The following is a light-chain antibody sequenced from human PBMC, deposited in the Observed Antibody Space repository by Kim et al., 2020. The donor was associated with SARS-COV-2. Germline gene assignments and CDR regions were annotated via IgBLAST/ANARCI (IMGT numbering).Light chain of an antibody. V-gene: IGLV3-19*01. J-gene: IGLJ2*01. CDR1: SLRTYY. CDR3: NSRDTTTNHLA. CDR2: GKS. Sequence: SSELTQDPAVSVALGQTVRITCQGDSLRTYYASWYQQKPGQAPVVVIYGKSERPSGIPDRFSGFRSGNTASLTLTGAQAEDEADHYCNSRDTTTNHLAFG.